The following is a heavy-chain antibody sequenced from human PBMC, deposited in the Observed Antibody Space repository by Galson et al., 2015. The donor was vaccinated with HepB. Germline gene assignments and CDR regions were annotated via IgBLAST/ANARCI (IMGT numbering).Heavy chain of an antibody. CDR3: AREVVGYYDILTGPAFDY. CDR2: ISSNGGST. D-gene: IGHD3-9*01. J-gene: IGHJ4*02. Sequence: SLRLSCAASGFTFSSYAMHWVRQAPGKGLEYVSAISSNGGSTYYANSVKGRFTISRDNSKNTLYLQMGSLRAEDMAVYYCAREVVGYYDILTGPAFDYWGQGTLVTVSS. V-gene: IGHV3-64*01. CDR1: GFTFSSYA.